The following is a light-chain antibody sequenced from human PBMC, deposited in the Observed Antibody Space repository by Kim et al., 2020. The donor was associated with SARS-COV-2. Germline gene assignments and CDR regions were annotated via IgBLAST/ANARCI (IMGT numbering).Light chain of an antibody. CDR1: KLGDKY. CDR2: EDT. J-gene: IGLJ2*01. Sequence: SYELTQPPSVSVSPGQTASISCSGDKLGDKYACWYQQRPGQSPVLVIYEDTRRPSGIPERFSASTSGNTATLTISGTQAMDEADYYCLAWDSTTVIFGGGTQLTVL. V-gene: IGLV3-1*01. CDR3: LAWDSTTVI.